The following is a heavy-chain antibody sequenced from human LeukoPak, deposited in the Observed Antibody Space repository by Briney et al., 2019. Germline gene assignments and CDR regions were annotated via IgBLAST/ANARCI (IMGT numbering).Heavy chain of an antibody. J-gene: IGHJ4*02. Sequence: SGTLSLTCAVSGGSISSSNWWSWVRQPPGKGLEWIGEINHSGSTNYNPSLKSRVTISVDTSKNQFSLKLSSVTAADTAVYYCARGQLLWFGEEPYYFDYWGQGTLVTVSS. CDR3: ARGQLLWFGEEPYYFDY. V-gene: IGHV4-4*02. CDR1: GGSISSSNW. D-gene: IGHD3-10*01. CDR2: INHSGST.